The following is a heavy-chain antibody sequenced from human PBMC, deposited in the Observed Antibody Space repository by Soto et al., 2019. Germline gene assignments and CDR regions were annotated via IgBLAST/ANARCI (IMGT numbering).Heavy chain of an antibody. CDR2: IYYSGST. CDR3: ARDGGIAVAGRRPEPLYYFDY. D-gene: IGHD6-19*01. CDR1: GGSISSYY. Sequence: SETLSLTCTVSGGSISSYYWGWIRQPPGKGLEWIGYIYYSGSTNYNPSLKSRVTISVDTSKNQFSLKLSSVTAADTAVYYCARDGGIAVAGRRPEPLYYFDYWGQGTLVTVSS. V-gene: IGHV4-59*01. J-gene: IGHJ4*02.